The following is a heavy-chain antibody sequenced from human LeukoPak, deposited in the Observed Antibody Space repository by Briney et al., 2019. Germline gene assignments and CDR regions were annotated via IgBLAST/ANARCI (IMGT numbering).Heavy chain of an antibody. CDR1: GFTFSSYW. V-gene: IGHV3-74*01. CDR3: ARVSSSSWWALDY. Sequence: PGGSLRLSCAASGFTFSSYWMHWVRQAPGKGLVWFSRINTDGSSTSYADSVKGRFTISRDNAKNTLYLQMNSLRAEDTAVYYCARVSSSSWWALDYWGQGTLVTVSS. D-gene: IGHD6-13*01. J-gene: IGHJ4*02. CDR2: INTDGSST.